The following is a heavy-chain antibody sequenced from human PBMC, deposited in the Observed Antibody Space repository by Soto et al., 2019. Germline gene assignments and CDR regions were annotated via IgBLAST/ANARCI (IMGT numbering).Heavy chain of an antibody. CDR3: AKDRSTMRWFDP. CDR1: GASVRSYH. V-gene: IGHV4-4*07. Sequence: SETLSLTCAVSGASVRSYHWSWIRQAAGKGLEWIGRVQMSGTTNYNPSLRTRVTMSLDTSKNEVSLRMTSVTAADTAVYFCAKDRSTMRWFDPWGQGILVTVSS. D-gene: IGHD1-1*01. J-gene: IGHJ5*02. CDR2: VQMSGTT.